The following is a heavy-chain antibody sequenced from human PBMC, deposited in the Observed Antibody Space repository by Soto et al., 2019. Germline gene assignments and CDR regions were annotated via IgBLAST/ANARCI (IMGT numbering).Heavy chain of an antibody. D-gene: IGHD3-10*01. CDR3: AKYSEDNSGSYPYYFAY. J-gene: IGHJ4*02. CDR1: GFTCSSYA. V-gene: IGHV3-23*01. Sequence: VGSLRLSCAASGFTCSSYAMSWVRQAPGKGLEWVSAISGSGGSTYYADSVKGRFTISRDNSKNTLYLQMNSLRAEDTAVYYCAKYSEDNSGSYPYYFAYWGQGTLVPVSS. CDR2: ISGSGGST.